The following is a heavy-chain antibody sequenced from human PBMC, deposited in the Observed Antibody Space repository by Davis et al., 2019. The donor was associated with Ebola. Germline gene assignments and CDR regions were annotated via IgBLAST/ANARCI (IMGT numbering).Heavy chain of an antibody. CDR3: ARDIRTYSSSWCGDY. Sequence: ASVKVSCKASGYTFTSYYMHWVRQAPGQGLEWMGIINPSGGSTSYAQKFQGRVTMTRDTSTSTVYMELSSLRSDDTAVYYCARDIRTYSSSWCGDYWGQGTLVTVSS. CDR1: GYTFTSYY. D-gene: IGHD6-13*01. V-gene: IGHV1-46*01. CDR2: INPSGGST. J-gene: IGHJ4*02.